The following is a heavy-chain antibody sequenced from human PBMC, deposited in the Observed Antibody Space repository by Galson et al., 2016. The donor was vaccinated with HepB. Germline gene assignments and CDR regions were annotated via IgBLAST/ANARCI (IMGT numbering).Heavy chain of an antibody. D-gene: IGHD6-19*01. V-gene: IGHV3-30-3*01. CDR2: ISYDGSNK. J-gene: IGHJ6*02. CDR3: ARDGGGSGWYIGYYYYYGMDV. Sequence: SLRLSCAASGFTFSSYAMHWVRQAPGKGLEWVAVISYDGSNKYYADSVKGRFTISRDNSKNTLYLQMNSLRAEDTAVYYCARDGGGSGWYIGYYYYYGMDVWGQGTTVTVPS. CDR1: GFTFSSYA.